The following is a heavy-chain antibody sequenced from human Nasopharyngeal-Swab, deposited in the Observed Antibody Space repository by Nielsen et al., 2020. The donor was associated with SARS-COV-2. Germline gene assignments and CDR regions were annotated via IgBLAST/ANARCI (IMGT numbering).Heavy chain of an antibody. Sequence: GESLKISYAASGFTFSDYYMSWIRQAPGKGLEWVSYISSSGSTIYYADSVKGRFTISRDNAKNSLYLQMNSLRAEDTAVYYCARDLGYSYGPYYGMDVWGQGTTVTVSS. CDR2: ISSSGSTI. V-gene: IGHV3-11*04. J-gene: IGHJ6*02. D-gene: IGHD5-18*01. CDR1: GFTFSDYY. CDR3: ARDLGYSYGPYYGMDV.